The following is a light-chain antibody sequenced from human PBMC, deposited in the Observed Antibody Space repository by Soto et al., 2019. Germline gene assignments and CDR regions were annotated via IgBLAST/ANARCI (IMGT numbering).Light chain of an antibody. CDR3: QQFYAVPCT. V-gene: IGKV4-1*01. Sequence: DIVMTQSPDSLAVSLGERATINCKSSQSVLYSPNNKNYLAWYQQKPGQPPKLLIYWASTRESGVPDRFSGSGSGTDFTLTISSLQAEDVAVYYCQQFYAVPCTFGQGTKLEIK. J-gene: IGKJ2*02. CDR1: QSVLYSPNNKNY. CDR2: WAS.